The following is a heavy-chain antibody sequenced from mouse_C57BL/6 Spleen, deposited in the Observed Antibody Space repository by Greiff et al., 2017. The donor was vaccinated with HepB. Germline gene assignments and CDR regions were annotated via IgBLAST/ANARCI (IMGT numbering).Heavy chain of an antibody. J-gene: IGHJ4*01. CDR1: GYTFTDYY. CDR2: INPNNGGT. CDR3: ARAWAYYYGSSLYAMGY. Sequence: EVQLQQSGPELVKPGASVKISCKASGYTFTDYYMNWVKQSHGQSLEWIGDINPNNGGTSYNQKFKGKATLTVDKSSSTAYMEIRSLTSEDSSVYYCARAWAYYYGSSLYAMGYWGQGTSVSVAS. V-gene: IGHV1-26*01. D-gene: IGHD1-1*01.